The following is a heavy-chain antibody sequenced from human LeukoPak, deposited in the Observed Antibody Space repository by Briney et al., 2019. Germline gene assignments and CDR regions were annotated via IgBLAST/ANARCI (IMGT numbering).Heavy chain of an antibody. V-gene: IGHV3-74*01. Sequence: PGGSLRLSCAASGFTFTTYWMHWVRQVPGKGLVWVARINTDGRVTTYADSVKGRLTVSRDNAENTLYLQMNDLRPEDTAVYYCIRETHVGLHLEYWGQGTLATVTS. CDR3: IRETHVGLHLEY. D-gene: IGHD3-10*02. CDR2: INTDGRVT. CDR1: GFTFTTYW. J-gene: IGHJ4*02.